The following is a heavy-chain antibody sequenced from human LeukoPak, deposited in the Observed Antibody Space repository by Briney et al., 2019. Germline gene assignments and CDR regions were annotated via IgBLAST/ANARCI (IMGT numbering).Heavy chain of an antibody. CDR2: IKEDGSEK. D-gene: IGHD5-18*01. CDR3: ARRGYSFGLAP. J-gene: IGHJ5*02. V-gene: IGHV3-7*01. CDR1: GFTFSRYW. Sequence: GGSLRLSCAGSGFTFSRYWMSWVRQAPGKGLEWVANIKEDGSEKYYVDSVKGRFTISRDNGKNPLYLQMNSLRAEDTAVYYCARRGYSFGLAPWGQGTLVTVSS.